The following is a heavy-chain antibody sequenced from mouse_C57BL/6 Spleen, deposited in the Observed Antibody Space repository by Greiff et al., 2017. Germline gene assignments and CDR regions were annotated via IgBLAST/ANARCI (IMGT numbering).Heavy chain of an antibody. CDR2: IYPYNGVS. CDR3: ARLNSNYLGNYFDY. CDR1: GYSFTGYY. V-gene: IGHV1-31*01. Sequence: EVQLQQSGPELVKPGASVKISCKASGYSFTGYYMHWVKQSHGNILDWIGYIYPYNGVSSYNHKFKGKATLTVDKSSSTAYMEIRSLISEDSAIYYCARLNSNYLGNYFDYWGQGTTLTVSS. D-gene: IGHD2-5*01. J-gene: IGHJ2*01.